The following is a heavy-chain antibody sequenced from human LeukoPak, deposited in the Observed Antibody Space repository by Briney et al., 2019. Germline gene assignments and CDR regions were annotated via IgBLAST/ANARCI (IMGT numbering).Heavy chain of an antibody. Sequence: SETLSLTCTVSGDSISSYDWSWIRQPPGQELEWIGNVYYSGSTNYNSSLKSRVTISVDTSKNQFSLKLRSVTAADTAVYYCARAYCGGDCSSGGTLIDHWGQGTLVTVSS. J-gene: IGHJ4*02. CDR3: ARAYCGGDCSSGGTLIDH. CDR1: GDSISSYD. D-gene: IGHD2-21*02. V-gene: IGHV4-59*08. CDR2: VYYSGST.